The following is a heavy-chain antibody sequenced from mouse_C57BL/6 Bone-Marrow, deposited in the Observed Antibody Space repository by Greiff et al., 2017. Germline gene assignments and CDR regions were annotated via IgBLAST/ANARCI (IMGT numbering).Heavy chain of an antibody. CDR2: IDPSDSYT. CDR3: AREGNWEGNFDY. D-gene: IGHD4-1*01. CDR1: GYTFTSYW. Sequence: QVQLQQPGAELVMPGASVKLSCKASGYTFTSYWMHWVKQRPGQGLEWIGEIDPSDSYTNYNQKFKGKSTLTVDKSSSTAYMQLSSLTSEDSAVYYCAREGNWEGNFDYWGQGTTLTVSS. J-gene: IGHJ2*01. V-gene: IGHV1-69*01.